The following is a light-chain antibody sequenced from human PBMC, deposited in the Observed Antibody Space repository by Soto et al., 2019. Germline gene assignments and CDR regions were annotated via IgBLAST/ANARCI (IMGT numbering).Light chain of an antibody. J-gene: IGKJ2*01. CDR2: GAS. CDR1: KSVSSSY. Sequence: EMVLTQSPCTLSLSPGERATLSCRASKSVSSSYLAWYQQKTGQAPRLLIYGASSRATGIPDRFSGSGSGTDFTLTISRPEPEDYSVACFQQYGSSPSFGQGTEQEIK. CDR3: QQYGSSPS. V-gene: IGKV3-20*01.